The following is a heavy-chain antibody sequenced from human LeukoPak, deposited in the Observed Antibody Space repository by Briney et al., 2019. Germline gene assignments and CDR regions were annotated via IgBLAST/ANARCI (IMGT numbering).Heavy chain of an antibody. J-gene: IGHJ6*03. CDR2: IIPILGST. V-gene: IGHV1-69*05. Sequence: ASVKVSCNASGDIFNSYSVSWVRQAPGQGLEWMGGIIPILGSTNYAQKFQGRVTITTDQSTRTAYMELNSLSSDDTAVYYCARVGRSRGSLPNSYYYMDVWGKGTTVTVSS. CDR1: GDIFNSYS. CDR3: ARVGRSRGSLPNSYYYMDV. D-gene: IGHD1-26*01.